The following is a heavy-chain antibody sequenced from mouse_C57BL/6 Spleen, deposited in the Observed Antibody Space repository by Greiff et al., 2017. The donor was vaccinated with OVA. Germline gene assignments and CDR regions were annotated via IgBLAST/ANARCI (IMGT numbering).Heavy chain of an antibody. CDR3: ARSGDYDGAWFAY. Sequence: QVQLKQSGPELVKPGASVKISCKASGYAFSSSWMNWVKQRPGKGLEWIGRIYPGDGDTNYNGKFKGQATLTADKSSSTAYMQLSSLTSEDYAVYCCARSGDYDGAWFAYWGQGTLVTVSA. CDR2: IYPGDGDT. D-gene: IGHD2-4*01. CDR1: GYAFSSSW. V-gene: IGHV1-82*01. J-gene: IGHJ3*01.